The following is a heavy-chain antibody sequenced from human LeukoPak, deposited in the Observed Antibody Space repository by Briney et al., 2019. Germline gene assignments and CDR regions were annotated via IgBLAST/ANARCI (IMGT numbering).Heavy chain of an antibody. CDR1: GFIFSNYG. CDR3: ATYRQVLLPFES. J-gene: IGHJ4*02. D-gene: IGHD2-8*02. CDR2: IRNDGSMK. Sequence: GGSLRLSCAASGFIFSNYGMHWVRQTPAKGLEWVAFIRNDGSMKYYADSVKGRFTISRDNAKNSLYLQMNSLRAEDTAVYYCATYRQVLLPFESWGQGTLVTVSS. V-gene: IGHV3-30*02.